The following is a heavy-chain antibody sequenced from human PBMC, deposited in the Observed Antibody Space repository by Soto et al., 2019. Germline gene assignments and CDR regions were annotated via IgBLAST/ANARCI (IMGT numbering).Heavy chain of an antibody. Sequence: ASVKVSCKASGGTFSSYAISWVRQAPRQGLEWMGGIIPIFGTANYAQKFQGRVTITADESTSTAYMELSSLRSEDTAVYYCARGARRDESSGRRSWFDPWGQGTLVTVSS. CDR1: GGTFSSYA. V-gene: IGHV1-69*13. D-gene: IGHD3-22*01. CDR2: IIPIFGTA. CDR3: ARGARRDESSGRRSWFDP. J-gene: IGHJ5*02.